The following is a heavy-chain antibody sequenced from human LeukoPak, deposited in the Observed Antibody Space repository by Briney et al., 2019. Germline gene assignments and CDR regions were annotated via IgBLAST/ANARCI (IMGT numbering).Heavy chain of an antibody. CDR3: ARQKVEMATDFDY. CDR2: IYPGDSDT. CDR1: GYSFTSYW. D-gene: IGHD5-24*01. V-gene: IGHV5-51*01. J-gene: IGHJ4*02. Sequence: RGESLKISCKGSGYSFTSYWIGWVRQMPGKGLEWMGIIYPGDSDTRYSPSFQGQVTISADKSISTAYLQWSSLKASDTAMYYCARQKVEMATDFDYWGQGTLVTVSS.